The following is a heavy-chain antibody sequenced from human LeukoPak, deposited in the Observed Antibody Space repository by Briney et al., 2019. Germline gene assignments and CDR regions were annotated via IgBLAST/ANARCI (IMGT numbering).Heavy chain of an antibody. CDR1: GFTFSSYA. CDR2: ISYDGSNK. J-gene: IGHJ4*02. V-gene: IGHV3-30-3*01. Sequence: GRSLRLSCAASGFTFSSYAMQWVRQAPGKGLEWVALISYDGSNKYYADSVKGRFTISRDNSKNTLYLQMNSLRAEDTAVYYCARDGEYYDFWSGSPDYWGQGTLVTVSS. CDR3: ARDGEYYDFWSGSPDY. D-gene: IGHD3-3*01.